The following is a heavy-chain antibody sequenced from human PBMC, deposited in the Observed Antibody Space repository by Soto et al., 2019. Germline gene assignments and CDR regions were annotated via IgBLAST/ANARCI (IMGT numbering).Heavy chain of an antibody. D-gene: IGHD6-19*01. Sequence: QVQLQEWGPGLVKPSQTLSLTCLVSGASVSGDGSYCSWIRQHPGKGLEFIGYIHNSGSTYSNPSLENRVAMSIDTSKNQFSLRLSSVTAADSAVYFCARDLGSEQWFFDNWGQGILVTVSS. CDR2: IHNSGST. J-gene: IGHJ4*02. CDR3: ARDLGSEQWFFDN. CDR1: GASVSGDGSY. V-gene: IGHV4-31*03.